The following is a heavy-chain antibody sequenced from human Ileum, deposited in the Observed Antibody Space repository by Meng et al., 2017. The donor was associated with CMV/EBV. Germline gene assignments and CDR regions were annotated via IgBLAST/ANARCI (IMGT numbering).Heavy chain of an antibody. CDR3: AREGAIMI. D-gene: IGHD3-16*01. V-gene: IGHV4-59*01. J-gene: IGHJ4*02. CDR2: VYYNGNT. Sequence: SETLSLTCTVTGGSISSYYWSWIRQPPGKGLEWIVNVYYNGNTNYNPSLKGRATISLDMSKNQFSVNLNSVTAADTAVYYCAREGAIMIWGQGTLVTVSS. CDR1: GGSISSYY.